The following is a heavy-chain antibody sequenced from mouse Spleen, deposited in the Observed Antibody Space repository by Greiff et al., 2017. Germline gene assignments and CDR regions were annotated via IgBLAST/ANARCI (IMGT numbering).Heavy chain of an antibody. V-gene: IGHV3-2*02. CDR1: GYSITSDYA. Sequence: VQLQQSGPGLVKPSQSLSLTCTVTGYSITSDYAWNWIRQFPGNKLEWMGYISYSGSTSYNPSLKSRISITRDTSKNQFFLQLNSVTTEDTATYYCARSYDGYFPWFAYWGQGTLVTVSA. J-gene: IGHJ3*01. CDR2: ISYSGST. D-gene: IGHD2-3*01. CDR3: ARSYDGYFPWFAY.